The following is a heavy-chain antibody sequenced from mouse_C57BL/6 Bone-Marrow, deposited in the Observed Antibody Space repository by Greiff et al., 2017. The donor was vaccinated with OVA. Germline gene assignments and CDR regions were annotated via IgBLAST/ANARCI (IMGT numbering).Heavy chain of an antibody. J-gene: IGHJ1*03. CDR3: ASPHYYGSSLYWYCDV. Sequence: QVQLQQPGAELVKPGASVKLSCKASGYTFTSYWMHWVKQRPGQGLEWIGMIHPNSGSTNYNEKFKSKATLTVDKSSSTAYMQLSSLTSEDSAVYYCASPHYYGSSLYWYCDVWGTGTTVTVSS. CDR2: IHPNSGST. V-gene: IGHV1-64*01. CDR1: GYTFTSYW. D-gene: IGHD1-1*01.